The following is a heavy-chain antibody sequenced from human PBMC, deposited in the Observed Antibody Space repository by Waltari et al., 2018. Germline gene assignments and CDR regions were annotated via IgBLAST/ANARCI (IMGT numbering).Heavy chain of an antibody. V-gene: IGHV4-4*02. D-gene: IGHD2-15*01. CDR2: VHLSGRT. CDR3: ARDRGRGLYLDS. J-gene: IGHJ4*02. Sequence: QLQLQQSGPGLVKPSESLSLTCAVSSDSMGSRDFWSWVRQSPGKGLEWIGQVHLSGRTNYNPSLASRGTMSIDTSNNQCSLKVTSATAADTAIYYCARDRGRGLYLDSWGQGILVTVSP. CDR1: SDSMGSRDF.